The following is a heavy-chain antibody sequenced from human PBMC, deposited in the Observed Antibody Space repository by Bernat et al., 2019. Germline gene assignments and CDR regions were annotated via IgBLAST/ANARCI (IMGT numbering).Heavy chain of an antibody. CDR3: AKGSSSGRPYYYDF. V-gene: IGHV3-23*01. CDR1: GFPLNNYA. J-gene: IGHJ4*02. CDR2: IAGSSRDT. D-gene: IGHD6-19*01. Sequence: EVQLLESGGGFVQPGGSLRLSCAASGFPLNNYAMSWVRQAPGKGLEWVSAIAGSSRDTYYADSVKGRFSISRDHSKNTLSLQMNNLRVDDTAVYYCAKGSSSGRPYYYDFWGQGTLVTVSS.